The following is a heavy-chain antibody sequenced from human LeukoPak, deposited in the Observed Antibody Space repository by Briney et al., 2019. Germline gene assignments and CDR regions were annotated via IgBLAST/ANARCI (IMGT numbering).Heavy chain of an antibody. J-gene: IGHJ6*02. CDR1: GFTFTNSA. CDR3: AADGYSYGGGAYYYFGIDV. D-gene: IGHD5-18*01. V-gene: IGHV1-58*01. CDR2: IAVGTGNT. Sequence: RASVNVSCKASGFTFTNSAVQWVRQARGQRLEWIGWIAVGTGNTNYAQKFQERVTITRDMSTSTAYMELSSLRSGDTAVYYCAADGYSYGGGAYYYFGIDVWGQGTTVTVSS.